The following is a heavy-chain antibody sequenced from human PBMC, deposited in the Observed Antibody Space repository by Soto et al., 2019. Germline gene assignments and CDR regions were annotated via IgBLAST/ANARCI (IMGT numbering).Heavy chain of an antibody. CDR2: ISWNSGSI. J-gene: IGHJ4*02. V-gene: IGHV3-9*01. Sequence: GGSLRLSCAASGFTFDDYAMHWVRQAPGKGLEWVSGISWNSGSIGYADSVKGRFTISRDNAKNSLYLQMNSLRAEDTALYYCANGGRRLLHPVDYWGQGTLVTVSS. D-gene: IGHD2-2*02. CDR3: ANGGRRLLHPVDY. CDR1: GFTFDDYA.